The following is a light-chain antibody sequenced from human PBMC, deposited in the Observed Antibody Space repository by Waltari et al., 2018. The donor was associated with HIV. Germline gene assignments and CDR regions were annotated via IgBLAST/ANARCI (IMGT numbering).Light chain of an antibody. J-gene: IGLJ2*01. CDR3: AAWGDSLSGPVV. CDR2: DSN. CDR1: SSNIGNND. Sequence: QSVLTQPPSVSAAPGQKVTISCSGSSSNIGNNDVSWYQQLPGTAPRLVIYDSNKGPSGIPDRFSGSKSGTSASLAISGLRSEDEADYHCAAWGDSLSGPVVFGGGTKLTVL. V-gene: IGLV1-51*01.